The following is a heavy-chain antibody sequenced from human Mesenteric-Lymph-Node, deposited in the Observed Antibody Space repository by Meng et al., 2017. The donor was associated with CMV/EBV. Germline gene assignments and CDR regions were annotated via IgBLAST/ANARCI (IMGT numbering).Heavy chain of an antibody. V-gene: IGHV4-30-4*08. J-gene: IGHJ3*02. Sequence: SETLSLTCTVSGGSISSGDYYWSWIRQPPGKGLEWIGYIYYSGSTYYNPSLKSRVTISVDTSKNQFSLKLSSVTAADTAVYYCARDSSGSQGVGAFDIWGQGTMVTVSS. D-gene: IGHD3-22*01. CDR3: ARDSSGSQGVGAFDI. CDR2: IYYSGST. CDR1: GGSISSGDYY.